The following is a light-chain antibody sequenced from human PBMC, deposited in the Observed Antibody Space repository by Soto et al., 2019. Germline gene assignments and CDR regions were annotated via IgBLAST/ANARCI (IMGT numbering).Light chain of an antibody. V-gene: IGLV1-40*01. CDR2: DTT. CDR1: GANIGAGYD. J-gene: IGLJ3*02. CDR3: QSYDSTLNGWV. Sequence: QSVLTQPPSVSGSPGLRVTISCTRSGANIGAGYDVHWYQPLPGTAPKLLIYDTTNRPSGVPDRFSGSKSGTSVSLAITGLQAEDESAYDCQSYDSTLNGWVFGGGTKLTVL.